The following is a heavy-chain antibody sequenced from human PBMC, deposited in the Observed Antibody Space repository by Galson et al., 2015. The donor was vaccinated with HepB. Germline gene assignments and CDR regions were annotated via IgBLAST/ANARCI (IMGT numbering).Heavy chain of an antibody. Sequence: SVKVSCKASGYTFVNYGITWVRQAPGQGLEWLGWISVYHTNTNSAQSLQGRVTMTRDTSTSTAYMELRSLTSDDTAVYYCARRKAVAATSEPYYYYYGMDVWGQGTTVTVSS. V-gene: IGHV1-18*01. J-gene: IGHJ6*02. CDR1: GYTFVNYG. CDR2: ISVYHTNT. CDR3: ARRKAVAATSEPYYYYYGMDV. D-gene: IGHD2-15*01.